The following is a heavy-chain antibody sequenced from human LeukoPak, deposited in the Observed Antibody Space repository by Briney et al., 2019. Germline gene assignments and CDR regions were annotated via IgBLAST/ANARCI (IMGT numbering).Heavy chain of an antibody. CDR1: GFTFSSYS. CDR2: ISSSSSYI. CDR3: ARGVEKGLAFDY. J-gene: IGHJ4*02. V-gene: IGHV3-21*01. D-gene: IGHD3-16*01. Sequence: GGSLRLSCAASGFTFSSYSMNWVRQAPGKGLEWVSSISSSSSYIYYADSVKGRFTISRDNAKNSLYLQMNSLRAEDTAVYYCARGVEKGLAFDYWGQGTLVTVSS.